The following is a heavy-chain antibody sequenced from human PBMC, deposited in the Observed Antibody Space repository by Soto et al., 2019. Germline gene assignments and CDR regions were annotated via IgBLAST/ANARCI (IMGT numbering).Heavy chain of an antibody. D-gene: IGHD1-1*01. CDR2: IYWDDDK. CDR3: AHMGNWIFDMGFPAWNWFDP. J-gene: IGHJ5*02. V-gene: IGHV2-5*02. CDR1: GFSLSTSGVG. Sequence: SGPTLVNPTQTLTLTCTFSGFSLSTSGVGVGWIRQPPGKALEWLALIYWDDDKRYSPSLKSRLTITKDTSKNQVVLTMTNMDPVDTATYYCAHMGNWIFDMGFPAWNWFDPWGQGSLVTVSS.